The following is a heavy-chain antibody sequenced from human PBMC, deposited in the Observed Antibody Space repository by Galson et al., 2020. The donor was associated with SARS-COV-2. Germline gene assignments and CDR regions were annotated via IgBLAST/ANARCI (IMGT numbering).Heavy chain of an antibody. CDR1: GYAFNNKG. Sequence: ASVKVSCKASGYAFNNKGISWVRQAPGRGLEWMGWISGYNANTNYAENFQGRVMLTTDASTTTAYMELRSLRSDDSAIYYCARDPRFGGSGYGGENGFDIWGQGTMVTVSS. D-gene: IGHD6-13*01. CDR2: ISGYNANT. V-gene: IGHV1-18*01. CDR3: ARDPRFGGSGYGGENGFDI. J-gene: IGHJ3*02.